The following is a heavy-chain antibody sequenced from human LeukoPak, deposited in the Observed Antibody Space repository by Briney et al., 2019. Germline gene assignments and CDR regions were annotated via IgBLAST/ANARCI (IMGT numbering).Heavy chain of an antibody. V-gene: IGHV3-23*01. CDR1: GFTFSSYA. Sequence: PGGSLRLSCAASGFTFSSYAMSWVRQAPGKGLEWISAISGSGGSTYYADSVKGRFTISRDNSKNTLYLQMNSLRAEDTAVYYYGRYYYGSGSGLDVWGQGTTVTVSS. CDR2: ISGSGGST. CDR3: GRYYYGSGSGLDV. D-gene: IGHD3-10*01. J-gene: IGHJ6*02.